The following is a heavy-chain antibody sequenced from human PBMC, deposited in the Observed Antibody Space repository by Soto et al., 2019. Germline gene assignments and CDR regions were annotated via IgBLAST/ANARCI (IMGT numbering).Heavy chain of an antibody. D-gene: IGHD5-12*01. V-gene: IGHV1-46*01. CDR1: GYTFTSYY. CDR3: ARVYSGYGSATYYYYMDV. CDR2: INPSGGST. Sequence: ASVKVSCKASGYTFTSYYMHWVRQAPGQGLEWMGIINPSGGSTSYAQKFQGRVTMTRDTSTSTVYMELSSLRSEDTAVYYCARVYSGYGSATYYYYMDVWGKGTTVTVSS. J-gene: IGHJ6*03.